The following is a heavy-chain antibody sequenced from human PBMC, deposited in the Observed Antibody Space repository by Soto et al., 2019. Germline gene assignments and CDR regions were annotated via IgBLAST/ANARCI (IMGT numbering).Heavy chain of an antibody. J-gene: IGHJ4*02. CDR2: INPNSGGT. D-gene: IGHD2-8*01. Sequence: QAQLVQSGGEVKKPGASVKVSCKASGYTFTGYYMHWVRQAPGQGLEWMGWINPNSGGTNYAQKFQGRVTMTRDTSTSTAYMELSRLRSDDTAVYYCARAYCTNGVCYIPYYFDYWGQGTLVTVSS. CDR1: GYTFTGYY. CDR3: ARAYCTNGVCYIPYYFDY. V-gene: IGHV1-2*02.